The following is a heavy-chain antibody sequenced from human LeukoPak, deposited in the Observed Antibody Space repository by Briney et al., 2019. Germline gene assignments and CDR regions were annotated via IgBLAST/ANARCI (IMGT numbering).Heavy chain of an antibody. D-gene: IGHD1-20*01. J-gene: IGHJ4*02. CDR3: ARFPYNRNDGWGGLGSPD. CDR1: GDSISSGNYY. Sequence: SETLSLTCTVSGDSISSGNYYWSWIRQPAGKGLEWIGRIYSSGSTHYNPSLKSRATISVDASKNQFSLKVTSVTAADTAVYYCARFPYNRNDGWGGLGSPDWGQGTLVTVSS. V-gene: IGHV4-61*02. CDR2: IYSSGST.